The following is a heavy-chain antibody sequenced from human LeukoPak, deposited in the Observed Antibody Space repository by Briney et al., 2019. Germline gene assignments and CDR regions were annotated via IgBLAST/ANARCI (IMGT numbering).Heavy chain of an antibody. CDR2: ISSSSSYI. J-gene: IGHJ4*02. CDR3: ARCDFWSGYYSDY. V-gene: IGHV3-21*01. D-gene: IGHD3-3*01. Sequence: GGSLRLSCAASGFAFSSYSMNWVRQAPGKGLEWVSSISSSSSYIYYADSVKGRFTISRDNAKNSLYLQMNSLRAEDTAVYYCARCDFWSGYYSDYWGQGTLVTVSS. CDR1: GFAFSSYS.